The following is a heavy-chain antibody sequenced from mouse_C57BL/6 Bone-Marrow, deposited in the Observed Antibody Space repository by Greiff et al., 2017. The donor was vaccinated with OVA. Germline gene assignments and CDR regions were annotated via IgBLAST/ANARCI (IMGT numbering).Heavy chain of an antibody. D-gene: IGHD1-1*01. J-gene: IGHJ4*01. CDR1: GYTFTNYW. CDR3: ARETNYYGSSYNAMDY. CDR2: IGPGSGST. V-gene: IGHV1-63*01. Sequence: QVQLQQSGAELVRPGTSVKMSCKASGYTFTNYWIGWAKQRPGHGLEWIGKIGPGSGSTYYNEKFKGKATLTADKSSSTAYMQLSSLTSEDSAVYFCARETNYYGSSYNAMDYWGQVTSVTVSS.